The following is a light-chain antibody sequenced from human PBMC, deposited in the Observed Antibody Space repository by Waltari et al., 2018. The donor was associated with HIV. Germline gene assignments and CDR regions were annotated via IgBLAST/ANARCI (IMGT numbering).Light chain of an antibody. Sequence: SYDLTQPPSVSVAPGQTARITCGGNNIGSKSVHWYQLRPGQAPVLVVYDDRDRASGIPGRFSGANAGDTATLTVGWAEAGDEADYYCQVWDSNSAFFGSGTKVTVL. CDR1: NIGSKS. J-gene: IGLJ1*01. CDR3: QVWDSNSAF. V-gene: IGLV3-21*02. CDR2: DDR.